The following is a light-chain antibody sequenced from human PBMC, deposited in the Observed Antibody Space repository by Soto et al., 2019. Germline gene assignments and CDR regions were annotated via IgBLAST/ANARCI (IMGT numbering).Light chain of an antibody. Sequence: EIVMTQSPAPLSVSPGERATLSCRASQSVSTNLAWYQQKPGQGPRLLIFGASTRAIGIPARFSGSGSGTDFTLTISSLQSEDFAVYYCQHYNELPLTFGGGTKVEIK. CDR3: QHYNELPLT. CDR2: GAS. J-gene: IGKJ4*01. V-gene: IGKV3-15*01. CDR1: QSVSTN.